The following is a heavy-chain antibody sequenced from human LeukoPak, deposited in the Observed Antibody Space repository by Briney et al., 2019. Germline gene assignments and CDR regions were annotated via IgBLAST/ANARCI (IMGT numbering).Heavy chain of an antibody. Sequence: ASVKVSCKVSGYTLTELSMHWVRQAPGKGLEWMGGFDPEDGETIYAQEFQGRVTMTEDTSTDTAYMELSSLRSEDTAVYYCAALTPWGDGYNPYFDYWGQGTLVTVSS. CDR1: GYTLTELS. D-gene: IGHD5-24*01. CDR2: FDPEDGET. V-gene: IGHV1-24*01. J-gene: IGHJ4*02. CDR3: AALTPWGDGYNPYFDY.